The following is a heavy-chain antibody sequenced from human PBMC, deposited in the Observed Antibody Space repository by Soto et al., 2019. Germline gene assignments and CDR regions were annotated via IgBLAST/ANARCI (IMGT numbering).Heavy chain of an antibody. CDR3: AKDNYDSSGYYSFGYYYGMDV. Sequence: GGSLSLSCAASGFTFSSYAMSWVRQAPGKGLEWVSAISGSGGSTYYADSVKGRFTISRDNSKNTLYLQMNSLRAEDTAVYYCAKDNYDSSGYYSFGYYYGMDVWGQGTTVTVSS. J-gene: IGHJ6*02. CDR1: GFTFSSYA. CDR2: ISGSGGST. V-gene: IGHV3-23*01. D-gene: IGHD3-22*01.